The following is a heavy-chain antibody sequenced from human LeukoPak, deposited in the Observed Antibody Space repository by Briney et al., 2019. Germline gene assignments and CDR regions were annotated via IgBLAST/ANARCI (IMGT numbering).Heavy chain of an antibody. D-gene: IGHD2-2*01. CDR3: AKDNFPYSSSWYEGICWFDP. Sequence: GGSLRLSCAASGLSFSSSAMSWVRQAPGQGPQWVASISGSGNTAYYADSVKGRFTISRDNSRTTLYLQMNSLRTEDTAIYYCAKDNFPYSSSWYEGICWFDPWGQGTLVTVST. CDR1: GLSFSSSA. V-gene: IGHV3-23*01. CDR2: ISGSGNTA. J-gene: IGHJ5*02.